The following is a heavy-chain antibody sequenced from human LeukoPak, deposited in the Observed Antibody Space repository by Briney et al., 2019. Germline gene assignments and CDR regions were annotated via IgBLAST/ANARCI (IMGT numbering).Heavy chain of an antibody. CDR3: ARPTNTAMAPTYYYYGMDV. CDR2: IIPIFGTA. J-gene: IGHJ6*02. D-gene: IGHD5-18*01. CDR1: GGTFSSYA. Sequence: ASVKVSCKASGGTFSSYAISWVRQAPGQGLEWMGGIIPIFGTANYAQKFQGRVTITADESTSTAYVELSSLRSEVTAVYYCARPTNTAMAPTYYYYGMDVWGQGTTVTVSS. V-gene: IGHV1-69*13.